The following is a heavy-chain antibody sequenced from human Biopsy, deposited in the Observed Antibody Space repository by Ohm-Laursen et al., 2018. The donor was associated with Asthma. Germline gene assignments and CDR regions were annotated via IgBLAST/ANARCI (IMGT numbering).Heavy chain of an antibody. D-gene: IGHD6-19*01. J-gene: IGHJ5*02. CDR2: LHYSGST. CDR1: GDSITSGGCC. Sequence: SQTLSLTCTVSGDSITSGGCCWNWIRQPPGKGLVWFGFLHYSGSTSYNLSLKGGVTISVDTSKNQLSLNLSSVTAADTAVYYCARASVAASSNWFDPWGQGTLVTVSS. V-gene: IGHV4-30-4*08. CDR3: ARASVAASSNWFDP.